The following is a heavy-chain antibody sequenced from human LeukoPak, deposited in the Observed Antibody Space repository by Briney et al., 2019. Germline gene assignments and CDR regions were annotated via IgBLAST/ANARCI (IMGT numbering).Heavy chain of an antibody. CDR1: GFTFSNYG. V-gene: IGHV3-7*01. D-gene: IGHD5-12*01. CDR2: IKQDGSEK. Sequence: GGSLRLSCAASGFTFSNYGMSWVRQAPGKGLEWVANIKQDGSEKYYVDSVKGRFTISRDNAKNSLYLQMNSLRAEVTAVYYCARIIGYSGYDLDYWGQGTLVTVSS. CDR3: ARIIGYSGYDLDY. J-gene: IGHJ4*02.